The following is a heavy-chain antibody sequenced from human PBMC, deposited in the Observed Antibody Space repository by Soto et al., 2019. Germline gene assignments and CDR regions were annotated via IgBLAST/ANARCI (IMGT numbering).Heavy chain of an antibody. CDR1: GVDVKVIG. Sequence: PGGSLRLACEVSGVDVKVIGVSCLRQDPGKGLEWVSTLGGADGGTYYADSVKGSFTISRDNYKDTLYMQMNNLRAEDTALYYCAKGGVIATFGGVIVPYYFDSWGQGTPVTVSS. CDR2: LGGADGGT. J-gene: IGHJ4*02. V-gene: IGHV3-23*01. D-gene: IGHD3-16*02. CDR3: AKGGVIATFGGVIVPYYFDS.